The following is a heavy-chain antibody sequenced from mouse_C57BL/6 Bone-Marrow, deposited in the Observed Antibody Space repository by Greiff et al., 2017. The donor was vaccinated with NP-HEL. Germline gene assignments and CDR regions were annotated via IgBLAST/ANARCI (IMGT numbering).Heavy chain of an antibody. CDR2: ISYSGST. J-gene: IGHJ2*01. V-gene: IGHV3-1*01. CDR1: GYSVTSGYD. CDR3: AREGNAPFDY. Sequence: EVQVVESGPGMVKPSQSLSLTCTVTGYSVTSGYDWHWIRHFPGNKLEWMGYISYSGSTNYNPSLKSRISITHDTSKNHFFLKLNSVTTEDTATYYCAREGNAPFDYWGQGTTLTVSS.